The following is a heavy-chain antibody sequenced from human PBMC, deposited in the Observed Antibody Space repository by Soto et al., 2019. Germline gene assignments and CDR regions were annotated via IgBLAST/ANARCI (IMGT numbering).Heavy chain of an antibody. CDR3: VKKAHGSDGGAFDY. J-gene: IGHJ4*02. D-gene: IGHD3-10*01. CDR2: VSTSGRST. Sequence: GGSLRLSCSASGFIFSESTIYWVRQVPGKGLEAISAVSTSGRSTYYADSVKDRFTISRDNATNTLFLQMGSLRPEDTAIYYCVKKAHGSDGGAFDYWGQGTQVTVSS. CDR1: GFIFSEST. V-gene: IGHV3-64D*06.